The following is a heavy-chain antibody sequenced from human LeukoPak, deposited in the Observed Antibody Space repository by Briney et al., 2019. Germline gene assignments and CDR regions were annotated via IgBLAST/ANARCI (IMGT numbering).Heavy chain of an antibody. D-gene: IGHD3-9*01. CDR3: ARTTKEFDILTGYYFDY. CDR1: GFTFSSHG. V-gene: IGHV3-53*01. J-gene: IGHJ4*02. Sequence: GGSLRLSCAASGFTFSSHGMNWVRQAPGKGLEWVSVIYRGGSTYYADSVKGRFAISRDNSKNTLSLQMNSLRAVDTAVYYCARTTKEFDILTGYYFDYWGQGTLVTVSS. CDR2: IYRGGST.